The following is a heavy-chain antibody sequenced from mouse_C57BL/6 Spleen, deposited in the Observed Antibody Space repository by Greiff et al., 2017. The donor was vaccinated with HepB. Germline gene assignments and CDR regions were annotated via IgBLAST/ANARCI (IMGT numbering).Heavy chain of an antibody. Sequence: QVQLQQPGAELVRPGTSVKLSCKASGYTFTSYWMHWVKQRPGQGLEWIGVIDPSDSYTNYNQKFKGKATLTVDTSSSTAYMQLSSLTSEDSAVYYCARVYYGSSYDYFDYWGQGTTLTVSS. CDR2: IDPSDSYT. V-gene: IGHV1-59*01. J-gene: IGHJ2*01. CDR3: ARVYYGSSYDYFDY. CDR1: GYTFTSYW. D-gene: IGHD1-1*01.